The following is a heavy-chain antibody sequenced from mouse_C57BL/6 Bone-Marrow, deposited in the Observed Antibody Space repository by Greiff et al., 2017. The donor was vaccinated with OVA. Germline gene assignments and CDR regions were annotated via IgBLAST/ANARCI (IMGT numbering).Heavy chain of an antibody. CDR1: GYTFTDYY. V-gene: IGHV1-26*01. CDR3: AAYDYGGAMDD. CDR2: INPNNGGT. Sequence: EVQLQQSGPELVKPGASVKISCKASGYTFTDYYMNWVKQSHGKSLEWIGDINPNNGGTSYNQKFKGKATLTVDKSSSTAYMELRSLTSEDSAVYYCAAYDYGGAMDDWGQGTSVTVSS. J-gene: IGHJ4*01. D-gene: IGHD2-4*01.